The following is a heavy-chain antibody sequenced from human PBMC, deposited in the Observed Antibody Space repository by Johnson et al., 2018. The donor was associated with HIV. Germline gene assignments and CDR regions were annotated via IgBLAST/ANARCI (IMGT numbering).Heavy chain of an antibody. J-gene: IGHJ3*02. CDR1: GFTFSSYA. CDR3: ARASDAFDI. Sequence: QVQLVESGGGVVQPGRSLRLSCAASGFTFSSYAMHCVRQAPGKGLEWVAVISYDGSNKYYADSVKGRFTISRDNSKNTLYLQMNSLRAEDTAVYYCARASDAFDIWGQGTMVTVSS. CDR2: ISYDGSNK. V-gene: IGHV3-30-3*01.